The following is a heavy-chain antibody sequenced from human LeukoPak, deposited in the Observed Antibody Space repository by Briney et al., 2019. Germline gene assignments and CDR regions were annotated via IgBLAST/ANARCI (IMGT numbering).Heavy chain of an antibody. CDR1: GFTFSNAW. J-gene: IGHJ4*02. CDR3: TTSIVVVVAATDY. CDR2: IKSKTDGGTA. D-gene: IGHD2-15*01. Sequence: GGSLRLSCAASGFTFSNAWMSWVRQAPGKGLEWVGRIKSKTDGGTADYAAPVKGRFTISRDDSKNTLYLQMNSLKTEDTAVYYCTTSIVVVVAATDYWGQGTLVTVSS. V-gene: IGHV3-15*01.